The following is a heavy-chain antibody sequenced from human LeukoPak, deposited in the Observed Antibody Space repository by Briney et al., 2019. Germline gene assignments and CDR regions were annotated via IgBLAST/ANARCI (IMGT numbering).Heavy chain of an antibody. D-gene: IGHD1-26*01. CDR1: GFTFSSYW. CDR2: INSDGSST. V-gene: IGHV3-74*01. CDR3: ARVGVGGSYGPAVLFDY. J-gene: IGHJ4*02. Sequence: GGSLRLSCAASGFTFSSYWMHWVRQAPGKGLVWVSRINSDGSSTSYADSVKGRFTISRDNAKNSLYLQMNSLRAEDTAVYYCARVGVGGSYGPAVLFDYWGQGTLVTVSS.